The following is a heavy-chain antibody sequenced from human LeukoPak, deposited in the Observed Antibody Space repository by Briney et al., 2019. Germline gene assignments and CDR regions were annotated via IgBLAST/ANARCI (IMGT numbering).Heavy chain of an antibody. CDR1: GFTFSTFD. V-gene: IGHV3-13*01. CDR2: IGSGGDI. J-gene: IGHJ3*02. D-gene: IGHD5-24*01. Sequence: GGSPRLSCAASGFTFSTFDMPWVRQRTGKGLEWVSAIGSGGDIYYADSVKGRFTISRENAKNSLYLQMNSLRDGDTAVYYCAREKMASGSFDALDIWGQGTMVTVSS. CDR3: AREKMASGSFDALDI.